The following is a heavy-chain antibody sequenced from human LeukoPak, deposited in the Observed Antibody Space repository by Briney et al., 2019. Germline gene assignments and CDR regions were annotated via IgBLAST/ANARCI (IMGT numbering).Heavy chain of an antibody. V-gene: IGHV3-7*01. J-gene: IGHJ4*02. Sequence: GGSLRLSCAASGFTFSNAWMSWVRQAPGKGLEWVANIKQDGSEKYYVDSVKGRFTISRDNSKNTLYLQMNSLRAEDTAVYYCARAASRWPSPLDYWGQGTLVTVSS. CDR3: ARAASRWPSPLDY. D-gene: IGHD2-15*01. CDR1: GFTFSNAW. CDR2: IKQDGSEK.